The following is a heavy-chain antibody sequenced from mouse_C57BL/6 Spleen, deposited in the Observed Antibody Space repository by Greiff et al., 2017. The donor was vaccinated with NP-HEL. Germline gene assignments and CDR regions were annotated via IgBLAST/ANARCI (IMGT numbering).Heavy chain of an antibody. V-gene: IGHV1-82*01. CDR2: IYPGDGDT. D-gene: IGHD1-1*01. CDR3: ARERITTVVATDAMDY. J-gene: IGHJ4*01. CDR1: GYAFSSSW. Sequence: QVQLQQSGPELVKPGASVKISCKASGYAFSSSWMNWVKQRPGKGLEWIGRIYPGDGDTNYNGKFKGKATLTADKSSSTAYMQLSSLTSEDSAVYFCARERITTVVATDAMDYWGQGTSVTVSS.